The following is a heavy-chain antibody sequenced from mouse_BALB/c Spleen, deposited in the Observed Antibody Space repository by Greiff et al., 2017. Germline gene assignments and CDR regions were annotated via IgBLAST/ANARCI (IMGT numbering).Heavy chain of an antibody. CDR3: ARQKPFAY. CDR2: ISSGGGST. J-gene: IGHJ3*01. CDR1: GFAFSSYD. V-gene: IGHV5-12-1*01. Sequence: EVKVVESGGGLVKPGGSLKLSCAASGFAFSSYDMSWVRQTPEKRLEWVAYISSGGGSTYYPDTVKGRFTISRDNAKNTLYLQMSSLKSEDTAMYYCARQKPFAYWGQGTLVTVSA.